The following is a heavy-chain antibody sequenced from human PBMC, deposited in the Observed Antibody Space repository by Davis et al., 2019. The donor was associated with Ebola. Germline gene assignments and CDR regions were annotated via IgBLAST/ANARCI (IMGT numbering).Heavy chain of an antibody. CDR1: GDSINNYF. V-gene: IGHV4-59*01. D-gene: IGHD1/OR15-1a*01. CDR2: FSYTGTT. CDR3: GRGRHNWNTLDL. J-gene: IGHJ5*02. Sequence: PSETLSPTCNVSGDSINNYFWSWIRQTPGREPEWPGYFSYTGTTRYKPSPTSRLTVSGDMSKKQFSLRLTSVTAADTAVYYCGRGRHNWNTLDLWGPGTLVTV.